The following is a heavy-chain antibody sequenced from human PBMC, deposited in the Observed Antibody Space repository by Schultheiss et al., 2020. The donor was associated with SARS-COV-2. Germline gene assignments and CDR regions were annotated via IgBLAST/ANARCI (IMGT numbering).Heavy chain of an antibody. Sequence: SETLSLTCTVSGGSISSYYWSWIRQPPGKGLEWIGYIYYSGSTYYNPSLKSRVTISVDTSKNQFSLKLSSVTAADTAVYYCARDLWGSSWPSYFDYWGQGTLVTVSS. V-gene: IGHV4-59*01. CDR1: GGSISSYY. CDR3: ARDLWGSSWPSYFDY. J-gene: IGHJ4*02. D-gene: IGHD6-13*01. CDR2: IYYSGST.